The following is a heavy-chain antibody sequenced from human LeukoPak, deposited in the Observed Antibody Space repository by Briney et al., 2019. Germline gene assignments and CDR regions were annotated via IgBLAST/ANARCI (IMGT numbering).Heavy chain of an antibody. CDR1: GFTFSSYG. V-gene: IGHV3-30*18. CDR2: ISYDGSNK. CDR3: AKDRGGDYPCNGMDV. D-gene: IGHD4-17*01. J-gene: IGHJ6*02. Sequence: GSALRLSCAASGFTFSSYGMHWVRQAPGKGLEWVAVISYDGSNKYYADSVKGRFTISRDNSKNTLYLQMNSLRAEDTAVYYCAKDRGGDYPCNGMDVWGQGTTVTVSS.